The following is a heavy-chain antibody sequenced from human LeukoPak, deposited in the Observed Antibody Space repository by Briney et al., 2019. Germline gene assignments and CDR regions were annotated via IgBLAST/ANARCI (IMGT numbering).Heavy chain of an antibody. CDR3: ASLYGDYSIFDY. J-gene: IGHJ4*02. V-gene: IGHV3-30-3*01. Sequence: PGRSLRLSCAASGFTFSIYAMHWVRQAPGKGLEWVAAISYDGSNKYYADSVRGRFTISRDNSKNTLYLQMNSLRAEDTAVYYCASLYGDYSIFDYWGQGTLVTVSS. CDR2: ISYDGSNK. D-gene: IGHD4-17*01. CDR1: GFTFSIYA.